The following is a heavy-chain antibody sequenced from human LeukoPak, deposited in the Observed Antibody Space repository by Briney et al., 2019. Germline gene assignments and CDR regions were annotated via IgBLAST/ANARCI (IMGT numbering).Heavy chain of an antibody. CDR3: AKDRTVGASYWYFDL. V-gene: IGHV3-30*18. D-gene: IGHD1-26*01. CDR1: GFTFSSYG. J-gene: IGHJ2*01. Sequence: PGGSLRLSCAASGFTFSSYGMHWVRQAPGKGLEWVAVISYDGSNKYYADSVKGRFTISRDNSKNTLYLQMNSLRAEDTAVYYCAKDRTVGASYWYFDLWGRGTRVTVSS. CDR2: ISYDGSNK.